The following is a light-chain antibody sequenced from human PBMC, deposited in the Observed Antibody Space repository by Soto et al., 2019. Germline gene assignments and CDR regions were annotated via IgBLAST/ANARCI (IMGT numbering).Light chain of an antibody. CDR1: QDISTF. V-gene: IGKV1-17*03. Sequence: DIQMTQSPSAMSASVGDRVTITCRASQDISTFLAWFQQKPGKVPKRLLYAASSLHSGVPSRFSGSGSGTEFTLTISNLQPEDFATYYCLHHKTCPYTLGQGTKLEL. J-gene: IGKJ2*01. CDR2: AAS. CDR3: LHHKTCPYT.